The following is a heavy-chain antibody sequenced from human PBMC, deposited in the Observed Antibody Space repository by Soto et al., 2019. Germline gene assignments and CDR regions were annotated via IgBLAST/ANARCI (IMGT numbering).Heavy chain of an antibody. CDR1: GGSISSYY. CDR2: IYHSGST. V-gene: IGHV4-59*12. D-gene: IGHD2-2*01. J-gene: IGHJ3*02. CDR3: ASTGSVPLGDIVVVPALGAFDI. Sequence: SETLSLTCTVSGGSISSYYWSWIRQPPGKGLEWIGEIYHSGSTNYNPSLKSRVTISVDTSKNQFSLKLSSVTAADTAVYYCASTGSVPLGDIVVVPALGAFDIWGQGTMVTVSS.